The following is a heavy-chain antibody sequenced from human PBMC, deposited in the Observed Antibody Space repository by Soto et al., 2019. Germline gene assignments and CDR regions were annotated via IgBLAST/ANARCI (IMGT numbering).Heavy chain of an antibody. Sequence: ASVKVSCKASGYTFTGYYMHWVRQAPGQGLEWMGWINPNSGGTNYAQKFQGWVTMTRDTSISTAYMELSRLRSDDTAVYYCARDLLRLGSRVGMDVWGQGTTVTVS. V-gene: IGHV1-2*04. CDR1: GYTFTGYY. CDR2: INPNSGGT. J-gene: IGHJ6*02. CDR3: ARDLLRLGSRVGMDV. D-gene: IGHD3-10*02.